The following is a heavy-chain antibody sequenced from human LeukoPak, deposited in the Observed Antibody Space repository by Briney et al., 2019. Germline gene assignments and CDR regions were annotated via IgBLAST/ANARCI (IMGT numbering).Heavy chain of an antibody. J-gene: IGHJ4*02. Sequence: SETLSLTCTVSGDSISSSSFFWGWIRQPPGKGLEWIGAVYSENTYYNPSLKSRVSISVDTSKNQFSLKLSPVTAADTAVYYCARGPGYSYGGGFDYWGQGTLVTVSS. V-gene: IGHV4-39*07. CDR3: ARGPGYSYGGGFDY. CDR1: GDSISSSSFF. D-gene: IGHD5-18*01. CDR2: VYSENT.